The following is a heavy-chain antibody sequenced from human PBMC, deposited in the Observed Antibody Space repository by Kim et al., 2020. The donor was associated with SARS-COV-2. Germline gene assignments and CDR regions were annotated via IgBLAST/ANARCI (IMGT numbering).Heavy chain of an antibody. J-gene: IGHJ5*02. V-gene: IGHV1-69*01. CDR2: TA. CDR3: ARDRESRFDP. Sequence: TANYAQKFQGRVTITADESTSTAYMELSSLRSEDTAVYYCARDRESRFDPWGQGTMVTVSS.